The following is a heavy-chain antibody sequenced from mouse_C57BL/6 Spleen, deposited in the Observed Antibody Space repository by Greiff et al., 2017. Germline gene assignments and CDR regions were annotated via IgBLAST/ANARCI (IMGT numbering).Heavy chain of an antibody. CDR1: GFTFSSYA. CDR2: ISDGGSYT. V-gene: IGHV5-4*01. Sequence: EVMLVESGGGLVKPGGSLKLSCAASGFTFSSYAMSWVRQTPEKRLEWVATISDGGSYTYYPDNVKGRFTISRDNAKNNLYLQMSHLKSEDTAMYYCARDGIYYDYDEGTLFAYWGQGTLVTVSA. D-gene: IGHD2-4*01. J-gene: IGHJ3*01. CDR3: ARDGIYYDYDEGTLFAY.